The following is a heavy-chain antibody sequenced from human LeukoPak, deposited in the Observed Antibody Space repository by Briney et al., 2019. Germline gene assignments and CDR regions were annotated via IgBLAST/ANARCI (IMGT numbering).Heavy chain of an antibody. CDR2: IIPIFGTA. D-gene: IGHD1-26*01. V-gene: IGHV1-69*05. Sequence: SVKVSCKASGGTFSSYAISWVRQAPGQGLEWMGRIIPIFGTANYAQKFQGRVTITTDESTSTAYMELSSLRSEDTAVYYCARHRGHSGGSYSLDYWGQGTLVTVSS. J-gene: IGHJ4*02. CDR1: GGTFSSYA. CDR3: ARHRGHSGGSYSLDY.